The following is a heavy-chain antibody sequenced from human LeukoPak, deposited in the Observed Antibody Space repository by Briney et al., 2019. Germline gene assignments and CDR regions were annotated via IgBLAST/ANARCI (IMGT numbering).Heavy chain of an antibody. CDR2: IKEDGSQK. D-gene: IGHD3-9*01. V-gene: IGHV3-7*04. CDR3: ARDLSQHFDWLLSGDT. Sequence: GGSLRLSCAGSGFTFNAYWMTWVRQPPGKGLEWVANIKEDGSQKYYVDSVKGRFTISRDNAKNSVYLQMNRLRAEDTAVYYCARDLSQHFDWLLSGDTWGQGTLVTVSS. J-gene: IGHJ5*02. CDR1: GFTFNAYW.